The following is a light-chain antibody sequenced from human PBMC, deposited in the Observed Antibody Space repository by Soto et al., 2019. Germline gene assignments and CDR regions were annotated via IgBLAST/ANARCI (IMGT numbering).Light chain of an antibody. Sequence: QSVLTQPPSVSAAPGQKVTIACSGSTFNIGNNYVTWYQQFSVTGTKFLIYDDDYRPSCTPDRFSVSKSGTSTTLVITVLPTGNEAEYDCGPWDTSLIVVVFGGGTKLTVL. CDR1: TFNIGNNY. CDR3: GPWDTSLIVVV. J-gene: IGLJ2*01. V-gene: IGLV1-51*01. CDR2: DDD.